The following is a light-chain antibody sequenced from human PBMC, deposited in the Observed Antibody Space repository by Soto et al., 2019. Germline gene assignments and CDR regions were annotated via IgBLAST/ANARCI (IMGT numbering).Light chain of an antibody. Sequence: QSVLSHPPSVSGALGQRVTISCTGSSSNIGAGYDVHWYQQLPGTAPKLLIYGNSNRPSGVPDRFSGSKSGTSASLAITGLQAEDEADYYCQSYDSSLSAVFGGGTKVTVL. V-gene: IGLV1-40*01. CDR3: QSYDSSLSAV. CDR2: GNS. CDR1: SSNIGAGYD. J-gene: IGLJ2*01.